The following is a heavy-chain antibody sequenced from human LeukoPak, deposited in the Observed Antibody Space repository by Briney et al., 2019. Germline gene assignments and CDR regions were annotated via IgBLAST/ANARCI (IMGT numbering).Heavy chain of an antibody. CDR1: GFTFSNYW. CDR3: TRLKGGY. Sequence: GGSLRLSCAASGFTFSNYWMHWVRQAPGKGLLRVSRIKSDGSNTSYADSVKGRFTISGDNSKNTLYLQMNSLRADDTAVYYCTRLKGGYWGQGTLVTVSS. J-gene: IGHJ4*02. V-gene: IGHV3-74*01. CDR2: IKSDGSNT. D-gene: IGHD3-16*01.